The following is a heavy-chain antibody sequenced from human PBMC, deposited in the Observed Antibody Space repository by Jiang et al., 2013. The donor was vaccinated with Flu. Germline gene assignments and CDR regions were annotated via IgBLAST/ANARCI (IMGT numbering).Heavy chain of an antibody. CDR1: GGSFSGYY. CDR2: INHSGST. D-gene: IGHD2-2*01. CDR3: ARGHVVVVPAATWVPWFDP. Sequence: ARLLKPSETLSLTCAVYGGSFSGYYWSWIRQPPGKGLEWIGEINHSGSTNYNPSLKSRVTISVDTSKNQFSLKLSSVTAADTAVYYCARGHVVVVPAATWVPWFDPWGQGTLVTVSS. V-gene: IGHV4-34*01. J-gene: IGHJ5*02.